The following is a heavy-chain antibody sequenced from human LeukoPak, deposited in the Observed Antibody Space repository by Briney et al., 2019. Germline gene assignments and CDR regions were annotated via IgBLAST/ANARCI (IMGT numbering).Heavy chain of an antibody. V-gene: IGHV3-74*01. J-gene: IGHJ4*02. CDR1: GFTFSTYW. D-gene: IGHD2-8*02. CDR2: INTDGSNR. Sequence: PGGSLRLSCAASGFTFSTYWMHWVRQAPGKGLVWVSHINTDGSNRGYADSVKGRFTISRDSAKNTLYLQMNNLTAEDTAMYYCARTASAYCLDFRGQGTLVTVSS. CDR3: ARTASAYCLDF.